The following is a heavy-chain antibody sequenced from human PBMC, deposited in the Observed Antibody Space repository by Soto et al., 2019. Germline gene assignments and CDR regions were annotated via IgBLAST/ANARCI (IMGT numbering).Heavy chain of an antibody. CDR3: ARGVVVVSASQLGWFDP. Sequence: QVQLVQSGAEVRKPGSSVKVSCKASGGTFSRDAISWVRQAPGQGLEWMGGIVPMFGTAKYVQKFQGRLTITADKATTTAYMEWRSLRSDDTAVYYCARGVVVVSASQLGWFDPWGQGTLVTVSS. CDR2: IVPMFGTA. CDR1: GGTFSRDA. J-gene: IGHJ5*02. D-gene: IGHD2-15*01. V-gene: IGHV1-69*06.